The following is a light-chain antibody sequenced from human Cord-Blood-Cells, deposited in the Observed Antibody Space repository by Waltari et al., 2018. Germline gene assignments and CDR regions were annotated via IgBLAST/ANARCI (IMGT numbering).Light chain of an antibody. Sequence: QSDLTPTAPVSGSPGPAITIPRTGTSSPVGGYTYVFGYQQHQGKAPKHLIYDVSTRPSGVSNRFSGSKSGNTASLTISGLQAEDEADYYCSSYTSSSTVFGGGTKLTVL. CDR1: SSPVGGYTY. V-gene: IGLV2-14*01. J-gene: IGLJ2*01. CDR2: DVS. CDR3: SSYTSSSTV.